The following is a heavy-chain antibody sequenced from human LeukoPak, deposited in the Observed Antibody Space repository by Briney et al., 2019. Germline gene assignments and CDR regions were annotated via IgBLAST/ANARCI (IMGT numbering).Heavy chain of an antibody. CDR1: GGSFSGYY. CDR2: INHSGST. J-gene: IGHJ4*02. Sequence: SETLSLTCAVYGGSFSGYYWSWIRQPPGKGLEWIGEINHSGSTNYNPSLKSRVTISVDTSKNQFSLKLSSVTAADTAVYYCARTTRSGYYLDWGQGTLVTVSS. D-gene: IGHD3-3*01. CDR3: ARTTRSGYYLD. V-gene: IGHV4-34*01.